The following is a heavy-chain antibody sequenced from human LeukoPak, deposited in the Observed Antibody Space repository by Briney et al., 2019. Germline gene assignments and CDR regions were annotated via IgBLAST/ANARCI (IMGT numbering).Heavy chain of an antibody. CDR3: ARRLLWFGESYYGMDV. J-gene: IGHJ6*02. Sequence: GESLKISCKGSGYSFTSYWIGWVRPMPGKGLEWMGIIYPGDSDTRYSPSFQGQVTISADKSISTAYLQWSSLKASDTAMYYCARRLLWFGESYYGMDVWGQGTTVTVSS. CDR1: GYSFTSYW. D-gene: IGHD3-10*01. CDR2: IYPGDSDT. V-gene: IGHV5-51*01.